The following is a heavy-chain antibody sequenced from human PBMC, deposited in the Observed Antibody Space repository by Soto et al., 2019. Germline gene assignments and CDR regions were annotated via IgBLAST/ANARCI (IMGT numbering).Heavy chain of an antibody. CDR3: ARIRYYDSSGYYYYYYGMDV. D-gene: IGHD3-22*01. V-gene: IGHV4-34*01. J-gene: IGHJ6*02. CDR2: INHSGST. Sequence: SETLSLTCAVYGGSFSGYYWSWIRQPPGKGLEWIGEINHSGSTNYNPSLKSRVTISVDTSKNQFSLKLSSVTAADTAVYYCARIRYYDSSGYYYYYYGMDVWGQGTTVTVSS. CDR1: GGSFSGYY.